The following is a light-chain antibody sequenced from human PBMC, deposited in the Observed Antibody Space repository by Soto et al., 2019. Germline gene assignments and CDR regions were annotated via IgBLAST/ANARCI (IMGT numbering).Light chain of an antibody. J-gene: IGLJ2*01. CDR3: SSYPSSSTRV. CDR2: DVS. Sequence: QSALTQPTSVSGSPGQSITISCTGTSSDVGGYNYVSWYQQHPGKAPKLMIYDVSNRPSGVSNRFSGSKSGNTASLTISGLQAEDEADYSWSSYPSSSTRVFGGGTKLTVL. V-gene: IGLV2-14*01. CDR1: SSDVGGYNY.